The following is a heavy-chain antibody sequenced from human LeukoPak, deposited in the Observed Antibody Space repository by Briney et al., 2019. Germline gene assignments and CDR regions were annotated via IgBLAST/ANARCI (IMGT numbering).Heavy chain of an antibody. CDR1: GFPFSSSA. Sequence: GSLRLSCAASGFPFSSSAMHWVRPAPGKGLEWVAVISYDESNKYYADSVKGRFTISRDNSKNMLYLQMNSLRAEDTAVYYCARGTDTKPFWSGYWVDVWGQGTTVTVSS. J-gene: IGHJ6*02. CDR3: ARGTDTKPFWSGYWVDV. D-gene: IGHD3-3*01. V-gene: IGHV3-30*03. CDR2: ISYDESNK.